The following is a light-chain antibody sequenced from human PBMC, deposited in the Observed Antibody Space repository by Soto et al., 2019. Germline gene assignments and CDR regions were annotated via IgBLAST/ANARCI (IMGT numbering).Light chain of an antibody. V-gene: IGKV3-15*01. Sequence: ETAMTQSPGTLSVSPGERATLSCRASQSVSSNLAWYQQKPGQAPKLLIYTTSTRATGTPARFSGSGSGTEFTLTISSLQSEDFAVYYCHQYNSWPQTFGQGTKVELK. CDR2: TTS. CDR3: HQYNSWPQT. CDR1: QSVSSN. J-gene: IGKJ1*01.